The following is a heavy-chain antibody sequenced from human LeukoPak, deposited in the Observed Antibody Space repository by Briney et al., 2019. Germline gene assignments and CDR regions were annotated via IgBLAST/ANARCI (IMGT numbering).Heavy chain of an antibody. V-gene: IGHV3-9*01. D-gene: IGHD2-2*01. CDR3: AKAGCGSTRCYTNC. J-gene: IGHJ4*02. CDR2: ISWNSGSI. CDR1: GFTFEDYA. Sequence: GGSLRLSCVASGFTFEDYAIPWVRQSPRKGLEWVSGISWNSGSIDYADSVKGRFTISRDNAKNSLYLQMNSLRAEDTALYYCAKAGCGSTRCYTNCWGQGTQVTVSS.